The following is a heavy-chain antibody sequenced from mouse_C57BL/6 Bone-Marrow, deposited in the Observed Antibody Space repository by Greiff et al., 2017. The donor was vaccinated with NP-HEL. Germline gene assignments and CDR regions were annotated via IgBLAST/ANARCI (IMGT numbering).Heavy chain of an antibody. D-gene: IGHD1-1*01. CDR2: IYPGSGST. Sequence: VKLQQPGAELVKPGASVKMSCKASGYTFTSYWITWVKQRPGQGLEWIGDIYPGSGSTNYNEKFKSKATLTVDTSSSTAYMQLSSLTSEDSAVYYCARKGITTVVAHDYWGQGTTLTVSS. CDR3: ARKGITTVVAHDY. J-gene: IGHJ2*01. V-gene: IGHV1-55*01. CDR1: GYTFTSYW.